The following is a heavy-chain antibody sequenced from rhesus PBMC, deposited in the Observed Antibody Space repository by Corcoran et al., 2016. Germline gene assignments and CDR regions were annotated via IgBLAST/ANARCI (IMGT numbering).Heavy chain of an antibody. CDR2: ISYTGKTT. J-gene: IGHJ4*01. V-gene: IGHV3-136*01. Sequence: EVQLVESGGGLVQPGGSLRLSCAASGFTFSAYDMNWVRTPPGKGLVGGSYISYTGKTTYDADSVKGRFTISRDNAKNSLYLQMDSLRAEDTAVYYCARDSWSWRAFDYWGQGVLVTVSS. D-gene: IGHD6-13*01. CDR3: ARDSWSWRAFDY. CDR1: GFTFSAYD.